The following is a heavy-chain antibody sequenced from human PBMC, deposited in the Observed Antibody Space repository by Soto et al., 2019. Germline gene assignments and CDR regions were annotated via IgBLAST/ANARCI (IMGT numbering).Heavy chain of an antibody. D-gene: IGHD4-4*01. CDR2: XXXTXSX. V-gene: IGHV4-38-2*02. J-gene: IGHJ4*02. Sequence: SETLSPTCTVSGYSISSGYFWAWIRQPPAKVLEXIGNXXXTXSXRXNXXXXSRVTISVDTSKNQFSLNLGSVTAADTAVYYCGRDDYSNYGGPGCWGQGTLLTVSS. CDR1: GYSISSGYF. CDR3: GRDDYSNYGGPGC.